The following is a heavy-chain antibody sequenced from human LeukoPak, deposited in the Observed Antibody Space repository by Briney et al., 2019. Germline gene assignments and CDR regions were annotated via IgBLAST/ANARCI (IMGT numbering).Heavy chain of an antibody. D-gene: IGHD6-19*01. J-gene: IGHJ3*02. Sequence: SETLSLTCTVSDYSISSGYYWGWIRQPPGKGLEWIGSIYHSGSTYYNPSLKSRVTISVDTSKNQFSLKLSSVTAADTAVYYCARASWTRIAVAGSGAFDIWGQGTMVTVSS. CDR3: ARASWTRIAVAGSGAFDI. CDR1: DYSISSGYY. V-gene: IGHV4-38-2*02. CDR2: IYHSGST.